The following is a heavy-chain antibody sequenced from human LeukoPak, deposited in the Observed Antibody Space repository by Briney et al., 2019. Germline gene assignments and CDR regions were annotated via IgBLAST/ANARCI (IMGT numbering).Heavy chain of an antibody. Sequence: VIPSDCLSLTCTVSGGSISSYYWNCIRQPPGKGLEWIGYIYYSGSTNYNPSLKSRVTISVDTSKNQFSLKLTSVTAADTAVYYCARGLRPYYSLGPGEYWEQRILVTVSS. CDR3: ARGLRPYYSLGPGEY. CDR1: GGSISSYY. J-gene: IGHJ4*02. V-gene: IGHV4-59*07. D-gene: IGHD3-10*01. CDR2: IYYSGST.